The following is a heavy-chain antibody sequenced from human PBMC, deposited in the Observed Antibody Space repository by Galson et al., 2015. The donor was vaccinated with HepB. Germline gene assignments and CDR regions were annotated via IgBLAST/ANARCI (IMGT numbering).Heavy chain of an antibody. CDR3: ARVGVYSSGWYFFIDY. Sequence: SLRLSCAASGFTFSSYAMHWVRQAPGKGLEWVAVISYDGSNKYYADSVKGRFTISRDNSKNTLYLQMNSLRAEDTAVYYCARVGVYSSGWYFFIDYWGQGTLVTVSS. V-gene: IGHV3-30*04. CDR2: ISYDGSNK. CDR1: GFTFSSYA. J-gene: IGHJ4*02. D-gene: IGHD6-19*01.